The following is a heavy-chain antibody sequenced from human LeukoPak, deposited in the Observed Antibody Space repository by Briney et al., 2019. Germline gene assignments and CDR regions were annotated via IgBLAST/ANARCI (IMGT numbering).Heavy chain of an antibody. D-gene: IGHD3-22*01. CDR3: ARGEYDSSGYYAGY. J-gene: IGHJ4*02. CDR2: ISSSGSTI. V-gene: IGHV3-48*03. Sequence: GGSLRLSCAASGFTFSSYEMNWVRQAPGKGLEWVSYISSSGSTIYYADSVKGRFTISRDNAKNSLYLQMNSLRAEDTAVYYCARGEYDSSGYYAGYWGQGTLSPSPQ. CDR1: GFTFSSYE.